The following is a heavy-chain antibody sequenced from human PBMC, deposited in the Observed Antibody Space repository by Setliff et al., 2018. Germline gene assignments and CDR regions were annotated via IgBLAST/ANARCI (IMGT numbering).Heavy chain of an antibody. V-gene: IGHV4-61*09. Sequence: SETLSLTCTVSGTSISTGPYYWTWIRQSAERGLEWIGQIFSRGSMNYRPSLSSRVTISADSSKNQFSLQLVSVTASDTAVYYCASRRTGPGGWFDYWGQGTLVTVSS. J-gene: IGHJ5*01. CDR1: GTSISTGPYY. CDR3: ASRRTGPGGWFDY. D-gene: IGHD1-26*01. CDR2: IFSRGSM.